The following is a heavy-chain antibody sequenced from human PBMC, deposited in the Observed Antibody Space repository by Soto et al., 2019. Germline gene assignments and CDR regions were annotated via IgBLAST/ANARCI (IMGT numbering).Heavy chain of an antibody. V-gene: IGHV4-39*07. CDR2: IYYSGST. CDR1: GGSISSSSYY. D-gene: IGHD2-21*02. Sequence: SETLSLTCTVSGGSISSSSYYWGWIRQPPGKGLEWIGSIYYSGSTYYNPSLKSRVTISVDTSKNQFSLKLSSVTAADTAVYYCARGWGLVFDYWGQGTLVTVSS. CDR3: ARGWGLVFDY. J-gene: IGHJ4*02.